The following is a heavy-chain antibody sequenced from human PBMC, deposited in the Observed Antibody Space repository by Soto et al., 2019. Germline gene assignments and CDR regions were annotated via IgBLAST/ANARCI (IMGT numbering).Heavy chain of an antibody. CDR2: IWYDGSNK. J-gene: IGHJ3*02. Sequence: LRLSCAASGFTFSSYGMHWVRQAPGKGLEWVAVIWYDGSNKYYADSVKGRFTISRDNSKNTLYLQMNSLRAEDTAVYYCARVPPERRYDAFDIWGQGTMVTVSS. D-gene: IGHD3-16*01. CDR1: GFTFSSYG. CDR3: ARVPPERRYDAFDI. V-gene: IGHV3-33*01.